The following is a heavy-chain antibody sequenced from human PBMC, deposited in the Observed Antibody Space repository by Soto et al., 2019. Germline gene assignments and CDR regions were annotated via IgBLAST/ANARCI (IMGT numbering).Heavy chain of an antibody. CDR1: GASFSNNNW. CDR3: TKNSAYALDY. V-gene: IGHV4-4*02. Sequence: PSETLSLTCDVSGASFSNNNWWSCVRQPPGEGLEWIGEMHHIGNTNYNPSLKSRVTMSVDTSKNQFFLKLNSVTAADTAVYYCTKNSAYALDYWGQGILVTVSS. D-gene: IGHD5-12*01. J-gene: IGHJ4*02. CDR2: MHHIGNT.